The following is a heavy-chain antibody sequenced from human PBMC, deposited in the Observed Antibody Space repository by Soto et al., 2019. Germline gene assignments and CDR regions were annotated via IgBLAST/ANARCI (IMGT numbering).Heavy chain of an antibody. V-gene: IGHV3-48*01. CDR2: ISSSSSTI. Sequence: VGSLRLSCSASLFTFSSYSMNWVLQAPGKGLEWVSYISSSSSTIYYADSVKGRFTISRDNAKNSLYLQMNSLRAEDTAVYYCARDLNLGSFEYWGQGTLVTVSS. CDR3: ARDLNLGSFEY. CDR1: LFTFSSYS. J-gene: IGHJ4*02.